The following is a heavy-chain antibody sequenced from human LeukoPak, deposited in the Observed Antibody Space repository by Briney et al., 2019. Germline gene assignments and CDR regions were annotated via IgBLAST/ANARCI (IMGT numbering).Heavy chain of an antibody. J-gene: IGHJ5*02. CDR2: ISGSGGST. Sequence: GGSLRLSCAASGFTFSSYAMSWVRQAPGKGLEWVSAISGSGGSTYYADSVKGRFTISRDNSENTLYLQMNSLRAEDTAVYYCAKDPYSSGWYALGWFDPWGQGTLVTVSS. D-gene: IGHD6-19*01. CDR1: GFTFSSYA. V-gene: IGHV3-23*01. CDR3: AKDPYSSGWYALGWFDP.